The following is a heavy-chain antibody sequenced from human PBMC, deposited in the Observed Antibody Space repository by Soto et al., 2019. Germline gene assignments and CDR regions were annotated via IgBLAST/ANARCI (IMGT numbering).Heavy chain of an antibody. CDR3: ARDPPNFYYYGMDV. CDR2: ISKSSTTI. J-gene: IGHJ6*02. Sequence: EVQLVESGGGLVQPGGSLRLSCIASGFTLSTYGMTWVRQAPGKGLEWLSYISKSSTTINYADSVKGRFTISRDNAKNSVYLEMSSLRDEDSAVYYCARDPPNFYYYGMDVWGQGTTVTVSS. V-gene: IGHV3-48*02. CDR1: GFTLSTYG.